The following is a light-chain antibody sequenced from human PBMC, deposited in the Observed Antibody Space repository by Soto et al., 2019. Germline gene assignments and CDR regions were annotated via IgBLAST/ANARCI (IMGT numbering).Light chain of an antibody. CDR3: QQYDNWPPWT. V-gene: IGKV1-5*01. CDR2: HAS. CDR1: QSISNC. Sequence: DIQMAQSPSTLPSSLGDRVTLTCRASQSISNCLAWYQQKPGTAPKLLLYHASTLESGVPSRFSGSGSGTEFTLTISSLQSEDFAVYYCQQYDNWPPWTFGQGTKVDIK. J-gene: IGKJ1*01.